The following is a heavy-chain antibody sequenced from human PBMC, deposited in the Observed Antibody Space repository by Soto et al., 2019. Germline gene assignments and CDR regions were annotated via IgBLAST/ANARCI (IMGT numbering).Heavy chain of an antibody. D-gene: IGHD3-22*01. J-gene: IGHJ3*02. CDR1: GGTFSSYA. CDR2: IIPIFGTA. Sequence: QVQLVQSGAEVKKPGSSVKVSCKASGGTFSSYAISWVRQAPGQGLEWMGGIIPIFGTANYAQKFQCRVTITADESTRTAYMELSSLRSEDTAVYYCARTDSSGYYYGAFDIWGQGTMVTVSS. CDR3: ARTDSSGYYYGAFDI. V-gene: IGHV1-69*01.